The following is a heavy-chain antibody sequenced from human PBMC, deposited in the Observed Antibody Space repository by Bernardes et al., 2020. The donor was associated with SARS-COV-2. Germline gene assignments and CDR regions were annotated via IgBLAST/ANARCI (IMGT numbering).Heavy chain of an antibody. CDR1: GYTFTNYF. CDR2: INTYNGDT. Sequence: ASVKVSCKASGYTFTNYFITWVRQAPGQGPEWMGWINTYNGDTNFAQKLQGRVSMTTDTSTSTGYMELTSLRSDDTAIYYCARFGTGWSIDYWGQGTLVTVSS. V-gene: IGHV1-18*01. D-gene: IGHD6-19*01. CDR3: ARFGTGWSIDY. J-gene: IGHJ4*02.